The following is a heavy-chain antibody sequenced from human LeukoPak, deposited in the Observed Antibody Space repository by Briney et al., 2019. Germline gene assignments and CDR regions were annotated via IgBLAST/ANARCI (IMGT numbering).Heavy chain of an antibody. Sequence: ASVKVSCKASGYTFTSYAMHWVRQAPGQRLEWMGWINAGNGNTKYSQKFQGRVTMTRDTSISTAYMELNRLRSDDTAVYYCARDRGQTTVVTPAIGFDPWGQGTLVTVSS. CDR2: INAGNGNT. CDR3: ARDRGQTTVVTPAIGFDP. J-gene: IGHJ5*02. D-gene: IGHD4-23*01. CDR1: GYTFTSYA. V-gene: IGHV1-3*01.